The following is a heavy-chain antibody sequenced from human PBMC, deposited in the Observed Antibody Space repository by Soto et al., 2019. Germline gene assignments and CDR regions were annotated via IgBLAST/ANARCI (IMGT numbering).Heavy chain of an antibody. D-gene: IGHD5-12*01. J-gene: IGHJ4*02. V-gene: IGHV4-34*01. CDR2: INHSGST. CDR1: GGSFSGYY. Sequence: TSETLSLTCAVYGGSFSGYYWSWIRQPPGKGLEWIGEINHSGSTNYNPSLKSRVTISVDTSKNQFSLKLSSVTAADTAVYYCARRYSGLDYWGQGTLVTVSS. CDR3: ARRYSGLDY.